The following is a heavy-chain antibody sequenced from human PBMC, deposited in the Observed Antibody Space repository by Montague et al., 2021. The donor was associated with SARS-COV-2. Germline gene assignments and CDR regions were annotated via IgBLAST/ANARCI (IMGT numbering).Heavy chain of an antibody. D-gene: IGHD2-21*01. CDR1: GGSISSYY. CDR2: IYYSGST. CDR3: AGGGDMNWFDP. V-gene: IGHV4-59*01. J-gene: IGHJ5*02. Sequence: SETPSLTCTVSGGSISSYYWSWIRQPPGKGLEWIGYIYYSGSTNYNPSLKSRVTISVDTSKNQFSLKLSSVTAADTAVYYCAGGGDMNWFDPWGQGTLVTVSS.